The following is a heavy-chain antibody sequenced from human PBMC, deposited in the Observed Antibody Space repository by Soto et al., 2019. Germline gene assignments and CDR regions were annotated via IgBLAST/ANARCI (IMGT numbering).Heavy chain of an antibody. CDR2: TTPIFGTQ. Sequence: QVQLVQSGAEVKKPGSSVKVSCKASGGTFSTYSISWVRQAPGQGLEWMGGTTPIFGTQNYAQKFQGRVTITADKATSTVYMELSNLKSQDTAVYYCVRDSGAKLSSSWGQGTLVTVSS. CDR1: GGTFSTYS. D-gene: IGHD6-13*01. CDR3: VRDSGAKLSSS. J-gene: IGHJ4*02. V-gene: IGHV1-69*06.